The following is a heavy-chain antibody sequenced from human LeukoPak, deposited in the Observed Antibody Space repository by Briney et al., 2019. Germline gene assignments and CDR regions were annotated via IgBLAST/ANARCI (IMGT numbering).Heavy chain of an antibody. J-gene: IGHJ6*03. CDR2: ISNDGGST. Sequence: VGSPRLSCAASVFTFSSYSMYWVRDAPGGGVEYVLAISNDGGSTYYAGSVKGRFTISRDNSKNTRYLQMGSLRAEDMAVYYCANGAYYYYLDVWGKGTTGTVPS. D-gene: IGHD3-16*01. V-gene: IGHV3-64*02. CDR1: VFTFSSYS. CDR3: ANGAYYYYLDV.